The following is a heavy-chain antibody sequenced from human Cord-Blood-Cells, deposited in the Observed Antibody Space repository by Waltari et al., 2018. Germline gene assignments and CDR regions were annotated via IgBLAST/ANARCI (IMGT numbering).Heavy chain of an antibody. Sequence: EVQLVESGGGLVKPGGSLRLSCAASGFTFSSYSMNWVRQAPGKGLEWVSSISSSSRYIYYADSGKGLFTISRDNAKNSLYLQMNSLRAEDTAVYYCARVADYDFDYWGQGTLVTVSS. CDR1: GFTFSSYS. CDR2: ISSSSRYI. J-gene: IGHJ4*02. D-gene: IGHD3-3*01. CDR3: ARVADYDFDY. V-gene: IGHV3-21*01.